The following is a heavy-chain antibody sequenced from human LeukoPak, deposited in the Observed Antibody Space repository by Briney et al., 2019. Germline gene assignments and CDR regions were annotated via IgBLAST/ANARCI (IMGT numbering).Heavy chain of an antibody. J-gene: IGHJ6*02. Sequence: GGSLRLSCAASGFTFSNYGMHWVRQAPGKGLEWAALIQYDGSNKYYADSVKGRFTISRDNSKNTLYLQMNSLRAEDTAVYYCARGHDVLDYYYYYGMDVWGQGTTVTVSS. V-gene: IGHV3-30*19. CDR3: ARGHDVLDYYYYYGMDV. CDR2: IQYDGSNK. D-gene: IGHD3-3*01. CDR1: GFTFSNYG.